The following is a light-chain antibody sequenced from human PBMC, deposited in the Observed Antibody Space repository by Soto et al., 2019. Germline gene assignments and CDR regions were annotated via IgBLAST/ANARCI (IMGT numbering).Light chain of an antibody. CDR2: KAS. CDR1: QSISTW. CDR3: QQYKRYWT. Sequence: DIQMTQSPSTLSASVGDRVTITCRASQSISTWLAWYQHKPGKDPKLLIYKASNLERGVPSRFSGSGTGTEFPLTISSLQPDDFATYYCQQYKRYWTFGQGTKVEI. J-gene: IGKJ1*01. V-gene: IGKV1-5*03.